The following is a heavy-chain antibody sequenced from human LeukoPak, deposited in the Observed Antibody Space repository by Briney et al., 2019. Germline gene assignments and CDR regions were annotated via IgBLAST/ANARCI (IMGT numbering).Heavy chain of an antibody. V-gene: IGHV3-23*01. CDR1: GFTFSSYS. J-gene: IGHJ5*02. D-gene: IGHD3-3*01. CDR2: ISGSGGST. CDR3: AKDWSGDYNWSDP. Sequence: GGSLRLSCAASGFTFSSYSMNWVRQAPGKGLEWVSAISGSGGSTYYADSVKGRFTISRDNSKNTLYLQMNSLRAEDTAVYYCAKDWSGDYNWSDPWGQGTLVTVSS.